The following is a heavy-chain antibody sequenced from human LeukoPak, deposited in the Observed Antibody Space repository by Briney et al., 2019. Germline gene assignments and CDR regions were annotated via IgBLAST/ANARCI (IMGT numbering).Heavy chain of an antibody. J-gene: IGHJ4*02. D-gene: IGHD3-16*02. CDR3: AREDYVWGSYRTY. CDR1: GGSFSGYY. CDR2: INHSGST. Sequence: SETLSLTCAVYGGSFSGYYWSWIRQPPGKGLEWIGEINHSGSTNYNPSLKSRVTISVDKSKNQFSLKLSSVTAADTAVYYCAREDYVWGSYRTYWGQGTLVTVSS. V-gene: IGHV4-34*01.